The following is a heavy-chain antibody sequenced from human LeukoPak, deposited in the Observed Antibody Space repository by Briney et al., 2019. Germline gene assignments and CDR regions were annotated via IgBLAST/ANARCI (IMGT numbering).Heavy chain of an antibody. CDR1: GFTFGSYS. CDR3: ARASLARGPQRRAFDY. V-gene: IGHV3-21*01. D-gene: IGHD4/OR15-4a*01. Sequence: PGGSLRLSCAASGFTFGSYSMNWVRQAPGKGLEWVSSISSSSSYIYYADSVKGRFTISRDNAKNSLYLQMNSLRAEDTAVYYCARASLARGPQRRAFDYWGQGTLVTVSS. J-gene: IGHJ4*02. CDR2: ISSSSSYI.